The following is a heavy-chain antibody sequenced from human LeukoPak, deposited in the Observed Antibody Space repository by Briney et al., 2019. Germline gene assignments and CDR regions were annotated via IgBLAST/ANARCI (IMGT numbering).Heavy chain of an antibody. J-gene: IGHJ5*02. CDR3: ARTGITIFGVVTRRENWFDP. CDR2: INPNSGGT. Sequence: ASVKVSCKASGYTFTGYYMHWVRQAPGQGLKWMGWINPNSGGTNYAQKFQGRVTMTRDTSISTAYMELSRLRSDDTAVYYCARTGITIFGVVTRRENWFDPWGQGTLVTVSS. D-gene: IGHD3-3*01. CDR1: GYTFTGYY. V-gene: IGHV1-2*02.